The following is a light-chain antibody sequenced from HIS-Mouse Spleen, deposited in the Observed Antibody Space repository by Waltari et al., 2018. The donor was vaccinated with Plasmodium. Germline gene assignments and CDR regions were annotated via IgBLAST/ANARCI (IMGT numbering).Light chain of an antibody. Sequence: DIQLTHSPSFLSASVGDRVTITARASQGISSYFAWYQQKPGTAPKLLIYAASTLQSGVPSRFSGSGSGTEFTLTISSLQPEDFATYYCQQLNSYPPMYTFGQGTKLEIK. CDR2: AAS. CDR3: QQLNSYPPMYT. V-gene: IGKV1-9*01. J-gene: IGKJ2*01. CDR1: QGISSY.